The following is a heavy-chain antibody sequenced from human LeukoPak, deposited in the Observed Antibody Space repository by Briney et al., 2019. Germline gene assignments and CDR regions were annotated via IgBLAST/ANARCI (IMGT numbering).Heavy chain of an antibody. CDR2: ISWNSGNI. Sequence: SRSLRLSCAASGFTFDDYAMHWVRQAPGKGLEWVSGISWNSGNIGYEDSVKGRFTTSRDNAKKSLYLQMNSLRAEDMALYYCAKGTYYDFWSSYSFDPWGQGTLVTASS. CDR1: GFTFDDYA. D-gene: IGHD3-3*01. CDR3: AKGTYYDFWSSYSFDP. J-gene: IGHJ5*02. V-gene: IGHV3-9*03.